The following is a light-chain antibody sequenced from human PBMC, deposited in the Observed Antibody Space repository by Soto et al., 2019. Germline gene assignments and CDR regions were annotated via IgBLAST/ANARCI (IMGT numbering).Light chain of an antibody. J-gene: IGKJ3*01. CDR3: QQHGSSPFT. V-gene: IGKV3-20*01. CDR2: GAS. Sequence: EIVLTQSPGTLSLSPGERATLSCRASQSVSANYLAWYQQKPGQAPRLLIYGASSRATGIPDRFSGSGYGTDFTLTISRLEPEDFAVYFCQQHGSSPFTFGPGTKVDV. CDR1: QSVSANY.